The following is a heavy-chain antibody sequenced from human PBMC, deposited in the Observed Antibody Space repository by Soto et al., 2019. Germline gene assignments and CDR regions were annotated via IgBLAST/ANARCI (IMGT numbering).Heavy chain of an antibody. CDR3: ARASGYSGYDWLGSFDY. Sequence: ASVKVSCKASGYTFTSYAMHWVRQAPGQRLEWMGWINAGNGNTKYSQKFQGRGTITRDTSASTAYMELSSLRFEDTAVYYCARASGYSGYDWLGSFDYWGQGTLVTVSS. CDR2: INAGNGNT. V-gene: IGHV1-3*01. D-gene: IGHD5-12*01. CDR1: GYTFTSYA. J-gene: IGHJ4*02.